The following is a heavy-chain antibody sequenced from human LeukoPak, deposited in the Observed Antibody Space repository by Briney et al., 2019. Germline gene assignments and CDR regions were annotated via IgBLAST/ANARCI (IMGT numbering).Heavy chain of an antibody. V-gene: IGHV1-69*13. D-gene: IGHD6-13*01. CDR2: IIPIFGTA. Sequence: ASVKVSCKASGGTFSSYAISWVRQAPGQGLEWMGGIIPIFGTANYAQKFQGRVTITADESTSTAYMELSSLRSEDTAVYYCARGWAAAADYYYYGMDVWAKGPRSPSPQ. CDR3: ARGWAAAADYYYYGMDV. J-gene: IGHJ6*04. CDR1: GGTFSSYA.